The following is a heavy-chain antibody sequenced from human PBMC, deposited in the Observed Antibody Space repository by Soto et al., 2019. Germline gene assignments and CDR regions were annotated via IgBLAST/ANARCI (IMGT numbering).Heavy chain of an antibody. J-gene: IGHJ6*03. D-gene: IGHD2-15*01. CDR2: IYWDDDK. CDR3: THVLGYCGGGICYHSVNYMDV. Sequence: QITLKESGPTLVKPTQTLTLTCTFSGFSLSTTSVSVGWIRQPPGKALEWLALIYWDDDKLYSPSLKNRLTITKDTSKNQVVLTMTNMEPVDTGTYFCTHVLGYCGGGICYHSVNYMDVWGERTTVTVSS. CDR1: GFSLSTTSVS. V-gene: IGHV2-5*02.